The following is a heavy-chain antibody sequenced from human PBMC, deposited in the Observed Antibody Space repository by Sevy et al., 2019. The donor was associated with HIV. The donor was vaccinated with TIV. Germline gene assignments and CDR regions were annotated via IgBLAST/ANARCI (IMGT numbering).Heavy chain of an antibody. V-gene: IGHV3-9*01. J-gene: IGHJ4*02. D-gene: IGHD3-22*01. CDR1: GFTFDEYA. CDR3: AKERNYYDTSGYYSYYFDY. Sequence: GGSLRLSCAASGFTFDEYAMHWVRQAPGKGLEWVSGISWNSGNIGYADTVKGRFTISRDNAKNSLLLQMNSLRPEDTALYYCAKERNYYDTSGYYSYYFDYWGQGTLVTVSS. CDR2: ISWNSGNI.